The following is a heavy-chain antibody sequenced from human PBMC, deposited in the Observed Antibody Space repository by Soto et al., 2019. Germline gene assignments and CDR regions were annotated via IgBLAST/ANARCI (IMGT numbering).Heavy chain of an antibody. V-gene: IGHV3-15*01. CDR3: TTDDGVVAGQNDAFDI. D-gene: IGHD2-15*01. Sequence: GGSLRLSCAASGFTFSNAWMSWVRQAPGKGLEWVGRIKSKTDGGTTDYAAPVKGRFTISRDDSKNTLYLQMNSLKTEDTAVYYCTTDDGVVAGQNDAFDIWGQGTMVTVSS. CDR2: IKSKTDGGTT. J-gene: IGHJ3*02. CDR1: GFTFSNAW.